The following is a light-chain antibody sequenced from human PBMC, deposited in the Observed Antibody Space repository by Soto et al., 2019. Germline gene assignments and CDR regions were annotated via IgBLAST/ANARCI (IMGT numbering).Light chain of an antibody. J-gene: IGLJ1*01. Sequence: SVLTQPRSGSESRGRSVTIYCTRTSSDIGGHISVSWFQQHPGKAPKLMIYDVSKRPSGVPDRFSGSKSGNTASLTISGLQAEDEADYYCCSSAGAFYVFGTGTKVTVL. CDR3: CSSAGAFYV. V-gene: IGLV2-11*01. CDR1: SSDIGGHIS. CDR2: DVS.